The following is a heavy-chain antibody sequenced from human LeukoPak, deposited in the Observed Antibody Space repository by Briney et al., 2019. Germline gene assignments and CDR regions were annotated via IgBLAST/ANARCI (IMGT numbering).Heavy chain of an antibody. V-gene: IGHV4-39*01. J-gene: IGHJ4*02. D-gene: IGHD4-17*01. CDR2: IYYSGST. Sequence: SETLSLTCTVSGGSISSSSYYWGWIRQPPGKGLEWIGGIYYSGSTYYNPSLKSRVTISVDTSKNQFSLKLSSVTAADTAVYYCARGGHTVTTDYWGQGTLVTVSS. CDR1: GGSISSSSYY. CDR3: ARGGHTVTTDY.